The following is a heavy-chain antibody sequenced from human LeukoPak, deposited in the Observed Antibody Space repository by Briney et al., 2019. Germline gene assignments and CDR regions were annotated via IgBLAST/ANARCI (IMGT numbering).Heavy chain of an antibody. CDR3: GKTTTGYSSGRYPGWPVDY. CDR1: GFIFSDYY. D-gene: IGHD6-19*01. CDR2: TCGSGNTI. Sequence: PGGSLRLSCAASGFIFSDYYMSWIRQAPGQGLEWVSYTCGSGNTINYADSVKGRFTISRDNSKNTVYLQMDGLRVEDTAVYYCGKTTTGYSSGRYPGWPVDYWGQGTLVTVSS. V-gene: IGHV3-11*01. J-gene: IGHJ4*02.